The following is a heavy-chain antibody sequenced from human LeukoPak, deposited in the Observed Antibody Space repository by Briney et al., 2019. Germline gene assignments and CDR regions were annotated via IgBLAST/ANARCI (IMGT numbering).Heavy chain of an antibody. D-gene: IGHD3-9*01. V-gene: IGHV3-33*01. CDR2: IWYDGSKK. J-gene: IGHJ4*02. CDR1: GFTFSSYG. Sequence: GGSLRLSCAASGFTFSSYGMHWVRQAQGKGLEWVASIWYDGSKKYYAESVKGRFTISRDNSKNTLYLQMNSLRAEDTAVYYCAREPKYYDILTGYFPLYYFDYWGQGTLVTVSS. CDR3: AREPKYYDILTGYFPLYYFDY.